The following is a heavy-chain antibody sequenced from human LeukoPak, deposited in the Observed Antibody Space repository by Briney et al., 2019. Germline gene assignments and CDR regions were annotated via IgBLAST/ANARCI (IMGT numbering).Heavy chain of an antibody. CDR2: IYYSGSA. J-gene: IGHJ4*02. V-gene: IGHV4-59*12. CDR1: GGSISSYY. CDR3: ARVSRGWNYVDY. D-gene: IGHD6-19*01. Sequence: PSETLSLTCTVSGGSISSYYWSWIRQPPGKGLEWIGYIYYSGSANYNPSLKSRATMSVDTSKNQFSLTLNSVTAADTGVYFCARVSRGWNYVDYWGQGTLVTVSS.